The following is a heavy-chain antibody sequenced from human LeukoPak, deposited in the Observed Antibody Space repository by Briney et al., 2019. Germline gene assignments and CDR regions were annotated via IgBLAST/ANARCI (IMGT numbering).Heavy chain of an antibody. CDR3: AKEVDGAFDI. CDR2: ISWNSGSI. Sequence: GGSLRLSCAASGFTFDDYAMHWVRQVPGKGLEWVSGISWNSGSIGYADSVKGRFTISRDNAKNSLYQQMNSLRAEDMALNYCAKEVDGAFDIWGQGTMVTVSS. V-gene: IGHV3-9*03. D-gene: IGHD6-19*01. CDR1: GFTFDDYA. J-gene: IGHJ3*02.